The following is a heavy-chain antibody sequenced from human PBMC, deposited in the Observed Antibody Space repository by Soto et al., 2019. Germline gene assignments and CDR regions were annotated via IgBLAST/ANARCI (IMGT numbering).Heavy chain of an antibody. CDR2: VSIGGST. V-gene: IGHV3-23*01. CDR3: AKRRGAGGHFDY. Sequence: DVQLLESGGGLVQPEGSLRLSCAASGFTFSSYAMGWVRQGPGKGLEWVAVVSIGGSTHYADSVRGRFTISRDNSKNTLSLQMNSLNAEDTALYFCAKRRGAGGHFDYWGQGALVTVSS. J-gene: IGHJ4*02. D-gene: IGHD2-15*01. CDR1: GFTFSSYA.